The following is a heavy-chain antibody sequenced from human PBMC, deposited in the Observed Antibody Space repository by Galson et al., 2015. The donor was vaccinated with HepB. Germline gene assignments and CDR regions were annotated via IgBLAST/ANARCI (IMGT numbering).Heavy chain of an antibody. D-gene: IGHD3-22*01. J-gene: IGHJ4*02. Sequence: SVKVSCKASGYTFSGYGISWVRQAPGQGLEWMGWISGHNGDTYYAQKFQGRVAMTTDTSRSTAYMEVRGLTSDDTAVYYCARVPIIMIVVAHDSWGQGTLVTVSS. CDR1: GYTFSGYG. V-gene: IGHV1-18*04. CDR2: ISGHNGDT. CDR3: ARVPIIMIVVAHDS.